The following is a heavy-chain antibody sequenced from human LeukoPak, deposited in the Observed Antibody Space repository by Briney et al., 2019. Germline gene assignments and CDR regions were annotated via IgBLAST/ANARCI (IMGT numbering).Heavy chain of an antibody. V-gene: IGHV1-2*02. J-gene: IGHJ6*03. CDR2: INPNSGGT. CDR1: GYTFTGYY. CDR3: ARAQSSYDSSGYFRYYYYMDV. Sequence: ASVKVSCKASGYTFTGYYMHWVRQAPGQGLEWMGWINPNSGGTNYAQKFQGRVTMTRDTSISTAYMELSRLRSDDTAVYYCARAQSSYDSSGYFRYYYYMDVWGKGTTVTVSS. D-gene: IGHD3-22*01.